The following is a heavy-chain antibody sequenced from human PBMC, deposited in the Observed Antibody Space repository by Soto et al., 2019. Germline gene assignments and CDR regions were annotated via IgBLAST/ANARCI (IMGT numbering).Heavy chain of an antibody. D-gene: IGHD6-13*01. CDR2: INHSGST. V-gene: IGHV4-34*01. CDR1: GGSFSGYY. Sequence: PSETLSLTCAVYGGSFSGYYWSWIRQPPGKGLEWIGEINHSGSTNYNPSLKSRVTISVDTSKNQFSLKLSSVTAADTAVYYCARGYRIAAAGINYYYVMDVWGQGTTVTVSS. J-gene: IGHJ6*02. CDR3: ARGYRIAAAGINYYYVMDV.